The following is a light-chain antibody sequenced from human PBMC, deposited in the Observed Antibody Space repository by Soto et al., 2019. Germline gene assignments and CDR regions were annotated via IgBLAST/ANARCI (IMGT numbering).Light chain of an antibody. CDR2: SNN. CDR3: AAWDSSLNAHLL. J-gene: IGLJ2*01. Sequence: QYVLTQPPSASGTPGQRVTISWSGSSSNIGSNPVNWYQQLPGTAPKLLIYSNNQRPSGVPDRFSGSKSGTSASLAISALQSEDEADYYCAAWDSSLNAHLLFGGGTKLTVL. CDR1: SSNIGSNP. V-gene: IGLV1-44*01.